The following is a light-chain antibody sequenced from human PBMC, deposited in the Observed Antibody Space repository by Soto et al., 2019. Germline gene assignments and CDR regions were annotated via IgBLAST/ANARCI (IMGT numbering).Light chain of an antibody. CDR3: SSYTSSSTPYV. CDR2: DVT. Sequence: QSALTQPASVSGSPGQSITISFTGTSSDVGGYNYVSWYQQHPVKAPKLMIYDVTNRPSGVSDRFSGSKSGNTASLTISGLQAEDEADYYCSSYTSSSTPYVFVTGTKVTVL. CDR1: SSDVGGYNY. V-gene: IGLV2-14*01. J-gene: IGLJ1*01.